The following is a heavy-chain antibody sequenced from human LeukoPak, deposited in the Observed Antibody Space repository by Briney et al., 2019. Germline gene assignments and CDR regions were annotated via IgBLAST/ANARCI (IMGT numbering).Heavy chain of an antibody. CDR3: ATLIVVVPAAIGYMDV. CDR1: GYTLTELS. D-gene: IGHD2-2*01. CDR2: FDPEDGET. J-gene: IGHJ6*03. V-gene: IGHV1-24*01. Sequence: GASVKVSCKVSGYTLTELSMHWVRQAPGKGLEWMGGFDPEDGETIYAQKFQGRVTMTEDTSTDTAYMELSSLRSEDTAVYYCATLIVVVPAAIGYMDVWGKGTTVTVSS.